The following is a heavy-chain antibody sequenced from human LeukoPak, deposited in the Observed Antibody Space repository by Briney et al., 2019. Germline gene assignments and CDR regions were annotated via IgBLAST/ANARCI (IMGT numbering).Heavy chain of an antibody. CDR3: ARGGKQLGNSSVGPIHHY. J-gene: IGHJ4*02. CDR1: GGSISSYY. D-gene: IGHD6-13*01. CDR2: IYYSGST. V-gene: IGHV4-59*01. Sequence: EPSETLSLTCTVSGGSISSYYWSWIRQPPGKGLEWIGYIYYSGSTNYNPSLKSRVTISVDTSKNQFSLKLSSVTAADTAVYYCARGGKQLGNSSVGPIHHYWGQGTLVTVSS.